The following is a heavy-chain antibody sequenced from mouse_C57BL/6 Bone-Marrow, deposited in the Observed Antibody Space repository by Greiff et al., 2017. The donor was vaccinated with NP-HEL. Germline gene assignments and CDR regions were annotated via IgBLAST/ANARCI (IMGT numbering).Heavy chain of an antibody. J-gene: IGHJ3*01. V-gene: IGHV5-4*01. CDR1: GFTFSSYA. CDR2: ISDGGSYT. CDR3: AREGGIYYDYDWFAY. Sequence: DVKLVESGGGLVKPGGSLKLSCAASGFTFSSYAMSWVRQTPEKRLEWVATISDGGSYTYYPDNVKGRFTISRDNAKNNLYLQMSHLKSEDTAMYYCAREGGIYYDYDWFAYWGQGTLVTVSA. D-gene: IGHD2-4*01.